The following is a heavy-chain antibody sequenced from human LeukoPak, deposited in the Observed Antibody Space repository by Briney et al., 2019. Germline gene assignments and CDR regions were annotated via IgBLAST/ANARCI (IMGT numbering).Heavy chain of an antibody. CDR2: IYYSGST. J-gene: IGHJ4*02. V-gene: IGHV4-30-4*01. CDR1: GGSISSGDYY. Sequence: TLTLTCTVSGGSISSGDYYWSWIRQPPGKGLEWIGYIYYSGSTYYNPSLKSRVTISVDTSKNQFSLKLSSVTAADTAVYYCARHSLPPSGWQHHFDYWGQGTL. D-gene: IGHD6-19*01. CDR3: ARHSLPPSGWQHHFDY.